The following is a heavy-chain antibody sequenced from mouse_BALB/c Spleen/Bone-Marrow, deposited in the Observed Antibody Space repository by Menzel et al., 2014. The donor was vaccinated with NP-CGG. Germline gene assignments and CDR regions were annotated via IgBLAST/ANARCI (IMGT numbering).Heavy chain of an antibody. V-gene: IGHV1S41*01. J-gene: IGHJ4*01. CDR3: ARSPMITESYVFVY. D-gene: IGHD2-4*01. CDR1: GYTFTSYW. Sequence: DLVKPGASVKLSCKASGYTFTSYWNNWIKQRPGQGLEWIGRIAPGSGNTYYNEMFKGKATLTVDTSSSTAYIQLSSLSSEDSSVYFCARSPMITESYVFVYWGQGTSVTVSS. CDR2: IAPGSGNT.